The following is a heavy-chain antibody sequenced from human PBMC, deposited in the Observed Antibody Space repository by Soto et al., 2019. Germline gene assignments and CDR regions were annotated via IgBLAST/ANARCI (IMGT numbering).Heavy chain of an antibody. CDR1: GGSFSGYY. V-gene: IGHV4-34*01. CDR2: INHSGST. D-gene: IGHD2-8*01. CDR3: ARDNIVLMVYASPYYYMDV. Sequence: PSVTLPLTCAVYGGSFSGYYWSWIRQPPGKGLEWIGEINHSGSTDYNPSLKSRVTISVDTSKNQFSLKLSSVTAADTAVYYCARDNIVLMVYASPYYYMDVWGKGTTVTVSS. J-gene: IGHJ6*03.